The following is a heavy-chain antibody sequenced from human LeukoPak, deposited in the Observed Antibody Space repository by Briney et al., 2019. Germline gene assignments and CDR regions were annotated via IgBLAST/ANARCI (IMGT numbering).Heavy chain of an antibody. J-gene: IGHJ3*02. CDR3: AKDIPQYSSSWYDDAFDI. V-gene: IGHV3-23*01. CDR1: GFTFSSYA. Sequence: GGSLRLSCAASGFTFSSYAMSWVRQAPGKGLEWVSAISGSGGSTYYADSVKGRFTISRDNSKNTLYLHMNSLRAEDTAVYYCAKDIPQYSSSWYDDAFDIWGQGTMVTVSS. CDR2: ISGSGGST. D-gene: IGHD6-13*01.